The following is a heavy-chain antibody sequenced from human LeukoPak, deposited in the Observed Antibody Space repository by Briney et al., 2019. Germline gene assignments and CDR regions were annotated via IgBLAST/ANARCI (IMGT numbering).Heavy chain of an antibody. Sequence: GGSLRLSCAASGFTFSSYVMHWVRQAPGKGLEWVSGISNSGGSTYYADSVKGRFTISRDNSKNTLYLQMNSLRAEDTAVYYCAKDSAGETYYYDSSGYYYGYFDYWGQGTLVTVSS. D-gene: IGHD3-22*01. CDR3: AKDSAGETYYYDSSGYYYGYFDY. CDR1: GFTFSSYV. J-gene: IGHJ4*02. V-gene: IGHV3-NL1*01. CDR2: ISNSGGST.